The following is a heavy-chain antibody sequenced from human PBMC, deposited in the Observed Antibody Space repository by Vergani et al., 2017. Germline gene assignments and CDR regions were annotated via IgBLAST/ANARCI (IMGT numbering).Heavy chain of an antibody. CDR1: GDSISTHYYY. J-gene: IGHJ3*02. CDR3: ARGNPYVDFDI. CDR2: IYSSGDL. V-gene: IGHV4-61*02. Sequence: VQLLESGPGLVRPSQTLSLTCTVSGDSISTHYYYWNWIRQPAGKGLEWIGRIYSSGDLKYNSSLESRATISVDTSRNQISLKLTSVTATDTAIYFCARGNPYVDFDIWGQGTMITVSS. D-gene: IGHD3-16*01.